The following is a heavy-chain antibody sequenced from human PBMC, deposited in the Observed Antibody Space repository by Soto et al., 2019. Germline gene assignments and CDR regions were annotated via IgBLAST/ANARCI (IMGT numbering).Heavy chain of an antibody. Sequence: SQRVSSTASGFKFGRYAVCWVRQDTGKGLEWVSAISGSGGSTYYADSVKGRFTISRDNSKHTLYLQMNSLRTEDTAVYYCAKDLKCVGLFDYWGQGTQVTGSS. D-gene: IGHD1-26*01. CDR1: GFKFGRYA. J-gene: IGHJ4*02. V-gene: IGHV3-23*01. CDR2: ISGSGGST. CDR3: AKDLKCVGLFDY.